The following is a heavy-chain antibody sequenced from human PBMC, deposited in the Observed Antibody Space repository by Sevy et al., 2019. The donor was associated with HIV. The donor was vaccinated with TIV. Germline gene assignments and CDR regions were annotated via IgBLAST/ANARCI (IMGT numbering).Heavy chain of an antibody. V-gene: IGHV3-43*01. J-gene: IGHJ3*02. D-gene: IGHD3-22*01. CDR1: GFTFDDYT. CDR3: AKNGSSCYYYFAHDAFDI. Sequence: GGSLRLSCAASGFTFDDYTMHWVRQAPGKGLEWVSLISWDGGSTYYAYSVKGRFTISRDNSKNSLYLQRNSLRTEDTALYYWAKNGSSCYYYFAHDAFDIWGQGTMVTVSS. CDR2: ISWDGGST.